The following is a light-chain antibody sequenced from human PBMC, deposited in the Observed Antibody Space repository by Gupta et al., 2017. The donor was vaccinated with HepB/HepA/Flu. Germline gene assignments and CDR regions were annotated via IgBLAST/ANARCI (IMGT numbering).Light chain of an antibody. CDR3: STWDDSLDGLCV. V-gene: IGLV1-44*01. CDR1: HSNIGRNS. J-gene: IGLJ1*01. CDR2: RND. Sequence: QSVLTQPPSALGTPGQKVIIPCSGSHSNIGRNSVNWYQQVPGAAPKLVIYRNDQRPSGVPDRFSGARSGTSASLAISGLQSEDEADYYCSTWDDSLDGLCVFGTGTKVTVL.